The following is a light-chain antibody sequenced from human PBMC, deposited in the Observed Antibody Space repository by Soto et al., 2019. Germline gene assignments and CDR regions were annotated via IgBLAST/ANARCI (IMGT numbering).Light chain of an antibody. CDR3: HQRSNWPRYT. V-gene: IGKV3-11*01. CDR1: QSVSSY. Sequence: EIVLTQSPATLSLSPGERATLSCRTSQSVSSYLAWYQQKPGQAPRLLIYDASNRATGIPARFSGSGSGTGFTLTISSLAPEDFAVYYCHQRSNWPRYTFGQGTKLEIK. J-gene: IGKJ2*01. CDR2: DAS.